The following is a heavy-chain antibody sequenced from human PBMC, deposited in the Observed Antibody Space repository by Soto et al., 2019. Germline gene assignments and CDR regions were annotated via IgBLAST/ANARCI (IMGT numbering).Heavy chain of an antibody. CDR2: IYYSGST. CDR1: GGSISSGGYY. V-gene: IGHV4-31*03. J-gene: IGHJ5*02. CDR3: ARDSERIVGGVSSWFDP. Sequence: QVQLQESGPGLVKPSQTLSLTCTVSGGSISSGGYYWSWIRQHPGKGLEWIGYIYYSGSTYYNPSLTSRVTIAVDTSKNQFSLKLSSVTAADTAVYYCARDSERIVGGVSSWFDPWGQGTLVTVSS. D-gene: IGHD1-26*01.